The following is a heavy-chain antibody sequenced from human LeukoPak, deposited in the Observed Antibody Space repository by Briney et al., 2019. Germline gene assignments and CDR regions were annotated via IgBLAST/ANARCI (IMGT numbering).Heavy chain of an antibody. V-gene: IGHV3-74*01. CDR2: IKTDGSST. D-gene: IGHD3-10*01. CDR3: ARDRGVNYIYYYMDV. Sequence: SGGSLRLSCAASGFTFSSYWMHWVRQAPGKGLVWVSRIKTDGSSTSYADSVKGRFTISRDNAKNTLYLQMNSLRAEDTAVYYCARDRGVNYIYYYMDVWGKGTTVTVSS. CDR1: GFTFSSYW. J-gene: IGHJ6*03.